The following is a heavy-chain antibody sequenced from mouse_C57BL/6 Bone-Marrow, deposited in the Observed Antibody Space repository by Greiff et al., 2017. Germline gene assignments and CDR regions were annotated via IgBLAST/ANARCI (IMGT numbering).Heavy chain of an antibody. D-gene: IGHD2-3*01. CDR1: GYTFTSYW. CDR2: IYPGSGST. J-gene: IGHJ3*01. CDR3: ARSGWLLLFAY. Sequence: VQLQQPGAELVKPGASVKMSCKASGYTFTSYWITWVKQRPGQGLEWIGDIYPGSGSTNYNEKFKSKATLTVDKSSSTAYMQLSSLTSEDSAVYYCARSGWLLLFAYWGQGTLVTVSA. V-gene: IGHV1-55*01.